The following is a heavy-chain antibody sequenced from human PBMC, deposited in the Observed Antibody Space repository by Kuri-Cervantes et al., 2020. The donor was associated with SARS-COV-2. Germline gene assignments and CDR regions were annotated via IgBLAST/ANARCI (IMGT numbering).Heavy chain of an antibody. J-gene: IGHJ6*03. V-gene: IGHV4-38-2*01. CDR3: ALRTLPWYYYYMDV. CDR2: IYHSGST. D-gene: IGHD3/OR15-3a*01. CDR1: SYSSSSGYY. Sequence: SQTHSLTYAFSSYSSSSGYYWGWIRQPPGKGLEWIGSIYHSGSTYYNPSLTSRFTISVDTSKNQFPLKRSSVTAADTAVYYCALRTLPWYYYYMDVWGKGTTVTVSS.